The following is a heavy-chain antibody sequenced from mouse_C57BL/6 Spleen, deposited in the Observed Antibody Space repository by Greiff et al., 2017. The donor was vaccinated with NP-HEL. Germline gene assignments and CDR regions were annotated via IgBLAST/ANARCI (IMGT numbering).Heavy chain of an antibody. CDR2: INPSTGGT. D-gene: IGHD1-1*01. J-gene: IGHJ1*03. CDR3: ARGTTVVEWYFDV. V-gene: IGHV1-43*01. Sequence: EVQLQQSAPELVKPGASVKISCKASGYSFTGYYMHWVKQSSEKSLEWIGEINPSTGGTSYNQKFKGKATLTVDKSSSTAYMQLKSLTSEDSAVYYCARGTTVVEWYFDVWGTGTTVTVSS. CDR1: GYSFTGYY.